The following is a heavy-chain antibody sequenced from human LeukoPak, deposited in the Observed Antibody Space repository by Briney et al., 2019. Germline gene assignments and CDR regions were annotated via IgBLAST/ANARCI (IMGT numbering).Heavy chain of an antibody. CDR3: ARGSYGAYDS. Sequence: GGSLRLSCAASGLTFSSETMNWVRQAPGKGLEWVSSISSDSVWIYYADSVKGRFTISRDNPKNSLYLQMNYLRAEDMAVYYCARGSYGAYDSWGQGNLVTVSS. CDR1: GLTFSSET. D-gene: IGHD4/OR15-4a*01. V-gene: IGHV3-21*04. CDR2: ISSDSVWI. J-gene: IGHJ4*02.